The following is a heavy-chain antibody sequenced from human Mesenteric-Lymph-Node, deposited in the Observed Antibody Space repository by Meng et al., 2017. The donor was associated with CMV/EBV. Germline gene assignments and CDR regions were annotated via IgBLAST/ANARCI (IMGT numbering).Heavy chain of an antibody. V-gene: IGHV4-38-2*02. CDR3: ARLHEQNYFDY. D-gene: IGHD1/OR15-1a*01. CDR1: RYFISSGYY. Sequence: SETLSLTCTVSRYFISSGYYWGWIRQPPGKGLEWIGSIYHSGSSYYNPSLKSRVTISVDTSKNQFSLKRSSVTAADTAVYYCARLHEQNYFDYWGQGTLVTVSS. CDR2: IYHSGSS. J-gene: IGHJ4*02.